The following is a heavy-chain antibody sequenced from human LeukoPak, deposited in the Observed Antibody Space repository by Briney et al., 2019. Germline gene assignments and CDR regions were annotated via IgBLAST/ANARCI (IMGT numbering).Heavy chain of an antibody. CDR1: GDSVSSKSVT. CDR2: TYYRSKWFN. CDR3: ASSPSGWLDY. Sequence: SQTLSLTCALSGDSVSSKSVTWNWIRQSPSRGLEWLGRTYYRSKWFNDYALSVKGRITINPGTSKNKFSLQLNSVTPEDTSVYYCASSPSGWLDYWGQGIQVTVSS. D-gene: IGHD6-19*01. J-gene: IGHJ4*02. V-gene: IGHV6-1*01.